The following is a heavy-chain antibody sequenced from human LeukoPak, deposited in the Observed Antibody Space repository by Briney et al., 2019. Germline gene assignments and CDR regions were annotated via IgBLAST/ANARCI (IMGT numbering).Heavy chain of an antibody. CDR3: GTFGGDSAPGY. D-gene: IGHD3-16*01. CDR2: LYRGTDT. CDR1: GLIISGTH. V-gene: IGHV3-53*01. Sequence: GGSLRLSCAASGLIISGTHMAWVRKAPGKGLELVSTLYRGTDTRYAESVKGRFTISSDSSKNTLHLQMNNLKAEDTAIYYCGTFGGDSAPGYWVEGSLVGV. J-gene: IGHJ4*02.